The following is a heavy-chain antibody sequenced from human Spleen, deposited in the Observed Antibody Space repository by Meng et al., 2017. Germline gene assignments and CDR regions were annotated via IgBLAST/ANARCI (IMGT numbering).Heavy chain of an antibody. D-gene: IGHD2-2*01. CDR2: INTNTGNP. CDR1: GYSFTTYG. Sequence: ASVKVSCKASGYSFTTYGIGWVRQAPGQGLEWMGWINTNTGNPTYAQGFTGRFVFSLDTSISTAYLQISSLKAGDTAVYYCARAGGQLAFDIWGQGTMVTVSS. V-gene: IGHV7-4-1*02. J-gene: IGHJ3*02. CDR3: ARAGGQLAFDI.